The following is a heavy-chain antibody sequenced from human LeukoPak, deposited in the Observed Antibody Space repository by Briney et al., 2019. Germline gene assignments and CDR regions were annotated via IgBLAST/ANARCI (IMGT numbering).Heavy chain of an antibody. CDR1: GYTFTDYY. J-gene: IGHJ4*02. CDR2: INPSSGVT. Sequence: ASVKVSCKASGYTFTDYYMHWVRQAPGQGLEWMGWINPSSGVTKYAQKFQGRVTMTRDTSISTAYMELSRLKSDDTAVYYCARAPGRGYFDYWGQGTLVTVSS. V-gene: IGHV1-2*02. CDR3: ARAPGRGYFDY. D-gene: IGHD3-10*01.